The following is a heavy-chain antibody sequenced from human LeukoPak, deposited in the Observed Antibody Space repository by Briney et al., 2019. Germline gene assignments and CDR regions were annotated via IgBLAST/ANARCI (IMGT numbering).Heavy chain of an antibody. CDR1: GFTFNRYA. D-gene: IGHD3-22*01. V-gene: IGHV3-23*01. J-gene: IGHJ4*02. Sequence: GGSLRLSCAASGFTFNRYAMCAMNWVRQAPGRGLEWVSSISGSGGGTYYPDSVKGRFTISRDNSKNTLYLQMNSLRAEDTAVYYCAKDYYDSSGYYLDYWGQGTLGTVSS. CDR2: ISGSGGGT. CDR3: AKDYYDSSGYYLDY.